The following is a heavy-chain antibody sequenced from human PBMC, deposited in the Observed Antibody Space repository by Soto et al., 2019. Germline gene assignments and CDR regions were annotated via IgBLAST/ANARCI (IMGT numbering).Heavy chain of an antibody. CDR2: ISGSGGST. D-gene: IGHD3-22*01. Sequence: GGSLRLSCAASGFTFSSYGMSWVRQSPGKGLEWVSAISGSGGSTYYADSVKGRFTISRDNSKNTLYLQMNSLRAEDTAVYYCAKEVYYYDSSGYLDYWGQGILVTVSS. CDR3: AKEVYYYDSSGYLDY. V-gene: IGHV3-23*01. CDR1: GFTFSSYG. J-gene: IGHJ4*02.